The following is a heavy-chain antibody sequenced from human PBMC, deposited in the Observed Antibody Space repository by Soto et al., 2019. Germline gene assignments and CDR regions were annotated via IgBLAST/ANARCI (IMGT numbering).Heavy chain of an antibody. Sequence: QVQLVQSGAEVKKPGASVKVSCKASGYTFTSYGISWVRQAPGQGLEWMGWISAYIGNTIYAQKLQGRVTMTTATSTSTAYMELRSLRSDDTAVYYCSLTTDQLLLIDYWGQGTLVTVSS. CDR2: ISAYIGNT. D-gene: IGHD2-2*01. CDR1: GYTFTSYG. CDR3: SLTTDQLLLIDY. J-gene: IGHJ4*02. V-gene: IGHV1-18*01.